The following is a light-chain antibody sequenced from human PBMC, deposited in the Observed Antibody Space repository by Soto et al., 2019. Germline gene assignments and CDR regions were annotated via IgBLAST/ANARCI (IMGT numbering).Light chain of an antibody. V-gene: IGLV6-57*04. CDR2: KHV. CDR1: SGSIGSDF. Sequence: NFMLTQPHSVSESPGKTVTISCTRSSGSIGSDFVQWYQQRPGSAPTLVIYKHVYRPSGVTGRYSGSIDSSSNSASLRISGLTTDDEADYYCQSSETGIVVFGGGTKLTVL. J-gene: IGLJ3*02. CDR3: QSSETGIVV.